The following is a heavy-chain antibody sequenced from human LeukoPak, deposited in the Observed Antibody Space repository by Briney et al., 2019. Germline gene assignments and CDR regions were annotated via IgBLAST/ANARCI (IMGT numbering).Heavy chain of an antibody. CDR3: ARSLGYSYGYGG. J-gene: IGHJ4*02. CDR1: GFTFSSYA. Sequence: QPGRSLRLSCAASGFTFSSYAMHWVRQAPGKGLEWVAVISYDGSNKYYADSVKGRFTISRDNSKNTLYLQMNSLRAEDTAVYYCARSLGYSYGYGGGGQGTLVTASS. CDR2: ISYDGSNK. V-gene: IGHV3-30-3*01. D-gene: IGHD5-18*01.